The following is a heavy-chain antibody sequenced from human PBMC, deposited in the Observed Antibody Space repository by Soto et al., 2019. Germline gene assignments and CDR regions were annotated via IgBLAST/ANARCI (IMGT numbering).Heavy chain of an antibody. Sequence: GASGKVSCKASGYTFTSYGISWVRQAPGQGLEWMGWISAYNGNTNYAQKLQGRVTMTTDTSTSTAYMELRSLRSDDTAVYYCATWSGYYNPYYFDYWGQGTLVTVSS. CDR1: GYTFTSYG. D-gene: IGHD3-3*01. J-gene: IGHJ4*02. CDR2: ISAYNGNT. V-gene: IGHV1-18*01. CDR3: ATWSGYYNPYYFDY.